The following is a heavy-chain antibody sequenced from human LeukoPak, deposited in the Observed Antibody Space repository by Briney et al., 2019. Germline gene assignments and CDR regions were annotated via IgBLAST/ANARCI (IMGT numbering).Heavy chain of an antibody. D-gene: IGHD2-15*01. V-gene: IGHV3-74*01. J-gene: IGHJ4*02. CDR3: ARGRYCSGGSCYLDY. CDR2: INTDGSSK. CDR1: GFTFSGYC. Sequence: QPGGSLRLSCAAAGFTFSGYCMQWVRQAPGKGLHWVSRINTDGSSKTYADSVKGRFTISRDNAKNTLYLQMNSLRAEDTAVYYCARGRYCSGGSCYLDYWGQGTLVTVSS.